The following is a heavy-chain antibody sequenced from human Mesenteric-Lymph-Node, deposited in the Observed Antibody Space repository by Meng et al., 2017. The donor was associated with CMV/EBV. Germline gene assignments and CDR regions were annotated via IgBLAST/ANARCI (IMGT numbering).Heavy chain of an antibody. CDR2: IIPIFGTA. CDR1: GGTCSSYA. D-gene: IGHD6-13*01. CDR3: ARASAAADGDAFDI. V-gene: IGHV1-69*06. J-gene: IGHJ3*02. Sequence: ASGGTCSSYAISWVRQAPGQGLEWMGGIIPIFGTANDAQKFQGRVTITEDKSTSTAYMELSSLRSEDTAVYYCARASAAADGDAFDIWGQGTMVTVSS.